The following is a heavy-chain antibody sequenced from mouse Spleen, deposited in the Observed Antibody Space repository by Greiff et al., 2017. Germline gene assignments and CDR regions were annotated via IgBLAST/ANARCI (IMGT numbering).Heavy chain of an antibody. CDR3: ARAHTGTTYAMDY. Sequence: QVQLQQSGAELMKPGASVKLSCKATGYTFTGYWIEWVKQRPGHGLAWIGEILPGSGSTNYNEKFKGKATLTADKSSSTAYMELRSLTSEDSAVYFCARAHTGTTYAMDYWGQGTSVTVSS. D-gene: IGHD4-1*01. V-gene: IGHV1-9*01. CDR1: GYTFTGYW. CDR2: ILPGSGST. J-gene: IGHJ4*01.